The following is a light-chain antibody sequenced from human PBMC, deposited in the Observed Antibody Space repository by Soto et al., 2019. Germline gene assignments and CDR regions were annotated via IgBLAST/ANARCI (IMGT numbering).Light chain of an antibody. CDR1: QGISEY. V-gene: IGKV1-27*01. Sequence: DIQMAQSPSSLSASIGDRVTITCRASQGISEYLAWYQQRPGNAPNLLIYGASILQSGVPPRFSGSGSGTHCTLTISSLQPEDVATYYCHSYNSIPRTFGQGTTVEIK. CDR3: HSYNSIPRT. CDR2: GAS. J-gene: IGKJ1*01.